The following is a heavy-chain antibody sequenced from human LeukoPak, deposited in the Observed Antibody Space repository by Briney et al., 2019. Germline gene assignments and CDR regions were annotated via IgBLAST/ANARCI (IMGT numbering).Heavy chain of an antibody. CDR3: ARDRASAAAGTPVSSYYFDY. CDR1: GYIFTAYY. V-gene: IGHV1-2*04. D-gene: IGHD6-13*01. Sequence: ASVKVSCKASGYIFTAYYIHWVRQAPGQGLEWMGWINPNSGATNYVQKFHDWVTMTRDTSISTAYMELSRLRSEDTAVYYCARDRASAAAGTPVSSYYFDYWGQGTLVTVSS. J-gene: IGHJ4*02. CDR2: INPNSGAT.